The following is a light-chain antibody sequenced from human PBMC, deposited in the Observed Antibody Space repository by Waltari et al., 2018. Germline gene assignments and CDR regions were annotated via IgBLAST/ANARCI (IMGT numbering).Light chain of an antibody. V-gene: IGKV3-20*01. CDR1: QSVSRTF. Sequence: SCRASQSVSRTFAWYQQKPGQAPSLLIYGASIRATGIPDRFSGSGSGTDFSLTISRLEPEDFAVYYCQHYVTLPVTFGQGTKVEIK. CDR2: GAS. J-gene: IGKJ1*01. CDR3: QHYVTLPVT.